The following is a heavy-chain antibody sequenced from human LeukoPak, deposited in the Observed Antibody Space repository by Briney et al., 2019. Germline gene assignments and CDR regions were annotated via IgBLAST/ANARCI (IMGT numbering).Heavy chain of an antibody. CDR3: ASWPTPTRAPHYYYMDV. Sequence: SVKLSCKASGGTFSSYAISWVRQAPGQGLEWMGGIIPIFGTANYAQKFQGRVTITTDESTSTAYMELSSLRSEDTAVYYCASWPTPTRAPHYYYMDVWGKGTTVTVSS. J-gene: IGHJ6*03. V-gene: IGHV1-69*05. CDR2: IIPIFGTA. CDR1: GGTFSSYA.